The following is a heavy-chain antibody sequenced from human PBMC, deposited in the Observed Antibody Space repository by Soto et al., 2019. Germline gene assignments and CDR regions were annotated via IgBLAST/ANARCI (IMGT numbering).Heavy chain of an antibody. CDR2: INHSGNS. CDR3: ARGDEAAVARYWFDS. Sequence: SETLSLTCAVYGGSFSAYWWNWIRQPPGKGLEWIGEINHSGNSNCNPSLKSRVTISVDASKNWLSLKLSSVTAADTAVYYCARGDEAAVARYWFDSWGQGTLVTVSS. V-gene: IGHV4-34*01. CDR1: GGSFSAYW. D-gene: IGHD6-19*01. J-gene: IGHJ5*01.